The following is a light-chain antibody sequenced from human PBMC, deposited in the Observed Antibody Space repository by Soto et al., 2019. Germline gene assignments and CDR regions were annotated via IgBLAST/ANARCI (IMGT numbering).Light chain of an antibody. J-gene: IGLJ3*02. CDR3: QSCDSSLWV. V-gene: IGLV1-40*01. CDR1: SSNIGAGYD. Sequence: QSVLTQPPSVSGAPGQRVTISCTGSSSNIGAGYDVHWYQQLPGTAPKLLIYGNSNRPSGVPDRFSGSKSGTSASLAITGLQAEDEADYYCQSCDSSLWVFGGGTKLTVL. CDR2: GNS.